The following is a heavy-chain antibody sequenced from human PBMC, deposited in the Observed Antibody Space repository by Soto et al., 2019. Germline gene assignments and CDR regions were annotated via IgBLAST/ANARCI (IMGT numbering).Heavy chain of an antibody. CDR3: ARAAMVRGVPPVDY. CDR2: IIAYNGNT. V-gene: IGHV1-18*01. Sequence: GNVSCKASGYTFTSDGISWVRQAPGQGLEFMVWIIAYNGNTXXSHNLQPTLXITTHTSTTTPXSHLSXHRSHDTPLXYCARAAMVRGVPPVDYCGRGTLVTVSX. CDR1: GYTFTSDG. D-gene: IGHD3-10*01. J-gene: IGHJ4*02.